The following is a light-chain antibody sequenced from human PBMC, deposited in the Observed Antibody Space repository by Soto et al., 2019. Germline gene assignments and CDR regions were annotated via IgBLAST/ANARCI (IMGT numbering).Light chain of an antibody. Sequence: EIVLTQSPGTLTLPPGERATLSCRASQSVSNNYLAWYQQKRGQAPRLLMSGASNRATGIPDRFSGSGSGTDFTLTISRLEPEDFAVYYCQQYGSSPVTFGPGTKGDLK. CDR3: QQYGSSPVT. J-gene: IGKJ3*01. CDR2: GAS. V-gene: IGKV3-20*01. CDR1: QSVSNNY.